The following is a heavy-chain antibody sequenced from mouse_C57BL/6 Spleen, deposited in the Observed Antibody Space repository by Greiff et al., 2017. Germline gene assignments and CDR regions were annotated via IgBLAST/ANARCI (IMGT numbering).Heavy chain of an antibody. Sequence: QVQLQQSGPELVKPGASVKISCKASGYAFSSSWMNWVKQRPGKGLEWIGRIYPGDGDTNYNGKFKGKATLTADKSSSTAYMQLSSLTSEDSAVYFCAPIGGYFDYWGQGTTLTVSS. J-gene: IGHJ2*01. CDR2: IYPGDGDT. D-gene: IGHD6-5*01. CDR1: GYAFSSSW. CDR3: APIGGYFDY. V-gene: IGHV1-82*01.